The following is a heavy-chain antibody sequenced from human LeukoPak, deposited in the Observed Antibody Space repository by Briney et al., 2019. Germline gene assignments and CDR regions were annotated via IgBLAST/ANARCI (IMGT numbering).Heavy chain of an antibody. CDR2: INPSDGGT. CDR3: ARDSRYCSSTSCSNFDY. Sequence: ASVKVSCKASGDTFTSCNIQWVRQAPGQGLEWMGIINPSDGGTGYAQKFQDRVTMTRDTSTSTAYMDLNSLTSEDTAVYYCARDSRYCSSTSCSNFDYWGQGTLVTVSS. D-gene: IGHD2-2*01. J-gene: IGHJ4*02. CDR1: GDTFTSCN. V-gene: IGHV1-46*01.